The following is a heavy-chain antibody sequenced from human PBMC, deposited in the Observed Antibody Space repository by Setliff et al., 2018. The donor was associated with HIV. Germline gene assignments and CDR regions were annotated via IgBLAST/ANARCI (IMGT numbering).Heavy chain of an antibody. CDR3: ARDIQAAGTGWFDP. CDR1: GGSVSSRGYY. CDR2: ILYGGNT. V-gene: IGHV4-39*02. Sequence: SETLSLTCTVSGGSVSSRGYYWGWIRQPPGKGPEWIANILYGGNTYYNPSLKSRVTISVDTSKNHFSLKLSSVTAADTAVYYCARDIQAAGTGWFDPWGQGTLVTSPQ. D-gene: IGHD6-13*01. J-gene: IGHJ5*02.